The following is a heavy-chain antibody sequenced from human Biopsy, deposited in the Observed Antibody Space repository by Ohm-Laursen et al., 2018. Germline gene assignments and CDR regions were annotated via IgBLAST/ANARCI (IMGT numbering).Heavy chain of an antibody. CDR1: GGSISSYY. D-gene: IGHD1-26*01. CDR2: IYYTGST. CDR3: ARHAPSYSGSYWRYFDL. V-gene: IGHV4-59*08. J-gene: IGHJ2*01. Sequence: TLSLTCTVSGGSISSYYWSWIRQPPGKGLEWIGYIYYTGSTNYNPSLKSRVTISVDTSMNHLSLRLTSVTGADTAVYYCARHAPSYSGSYWRYFDLWGRGTLVTVSS.